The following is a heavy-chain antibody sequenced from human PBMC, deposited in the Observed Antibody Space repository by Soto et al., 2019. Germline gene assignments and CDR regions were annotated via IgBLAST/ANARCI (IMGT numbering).Heavy chain of an antibody. Sequence: QVQLVHSGGGVVQPGRSLRLSCAASGFTVGSYAMHWVRQAPGKGLEWVAVISHDGRNKDYVDSVTGRFTISSDTSKNTLYLHMNSVRVEDTAVYYSAKATGYDIWTGLIGDLDYWGPGTLGTVSS. CDR1: GFTVGSYA. CDR3: AKATGYDIWTGLIGDLDY. V-gene: IGHV3-30*18. D-gene: IGHD3-9*01. J-gene: IGHJ4*02. CDR2: ISHDGRNK.